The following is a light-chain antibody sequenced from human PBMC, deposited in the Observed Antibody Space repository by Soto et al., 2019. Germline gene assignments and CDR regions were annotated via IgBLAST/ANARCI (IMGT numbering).Light chain of an antibody. Sequence: EIVLTQSPATLSLSPGGRVTLSCRASQTVSLSLAWYQQKPGQAPRLLIYDTSKRASGFPARFSGSGSGTDFTLTISSLEPEDFAVYYCQERTGWPPWTFGQGTKVDI. CDR2: DTS. CDR3: QERTGWPPWT. V-gene: IGKV3-11*01. CDR1: QTVSLS. J-gene: IGKJ1*01.